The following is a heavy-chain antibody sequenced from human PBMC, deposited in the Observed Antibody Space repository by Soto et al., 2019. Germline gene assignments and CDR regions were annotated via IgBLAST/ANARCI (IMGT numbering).Heavy chain of an antibody. CDR1: GFTFSSYG. V-gene: IGHV3-33*01. CDR3: ARGAAPTNYYGSVQPPPDYYGMDV. D-gene: IGHD3-10*01. Sequence: VGSLRLSCAASGFTFSSYGMHWVRQAPGKGLEWVAVIWYDGSNKYYADSVKGRFTISRDNSKNTLYLQMNSLRAEDTAVYYCARGAAPTNYYGSVQPPPDYYGMDVWGQGTTVTVSS. J-gene: IGHJ6*02. CDR2: IWYDGSNK.